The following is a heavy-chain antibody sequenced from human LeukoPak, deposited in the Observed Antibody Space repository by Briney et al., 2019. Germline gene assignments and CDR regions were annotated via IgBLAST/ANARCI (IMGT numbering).Heavy chain of an antibody. J-gene: IGHJ6*02. CDR2: ISSSGDGT. Sequence: SGGSLRLSCAASGFTFTSYVMSWVRQAPGKGLEWVSAISSSGDGTPYTDSVKGRITISRHNSKNTLYLQMNSLRAEDTAVYYCARENGYCSTTSCPMDVWGQGTTVTVSS. V-gene: IGHV3-23*01. CDR3: ARENGYCSTTSCPMDV. D-gene: IGHD2-2*01. CDR1: GFTFTSYV.